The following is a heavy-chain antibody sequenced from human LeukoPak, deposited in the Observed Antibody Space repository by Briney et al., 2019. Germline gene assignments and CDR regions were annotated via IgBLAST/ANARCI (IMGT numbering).Heavy chain of an antibody. J-gene: IGHJ4*02. Sequence: GGSLRLSCAASGFTFSSYWMHWVRQAPGKGLVWVSRINSDGSSTSYADSVKGRFTISRDNAKNSLYLQMNSLRAEDTAVYYCARGAIVGAKGGFDYWGQGTLVTVSS. CDR3: ARGAIVGAKGGFDY. D-gene: IGHD1-26*01. V-gene: IGHV3-74*01. CDR1: GFTFSSYW. CDR2: INSDGSST.